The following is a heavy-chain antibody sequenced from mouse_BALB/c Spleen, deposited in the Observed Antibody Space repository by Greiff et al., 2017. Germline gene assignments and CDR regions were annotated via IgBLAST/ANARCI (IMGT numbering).Heavy chain of an antibody. V-gene: IGHV5-6*01. CDR1: GFTFSSYG. CDR3: ARQTGLYYDYDGYFDY. CDR2: ISSGGSYT. D-gene: IGHD2-4*01. Sequence: EVMLVESGGDLVKPGGSLKLSCAASGFTFSSYGMSWVRQTPDKRLEWVATISSGGSYTYYPDSVKGRFTISRDNAKNTLYLQMSSLKSEDTAMYYCARQTGLYYDYDGYFDYWGQGTTLTVSS. J-gene: IGHJ2*01.